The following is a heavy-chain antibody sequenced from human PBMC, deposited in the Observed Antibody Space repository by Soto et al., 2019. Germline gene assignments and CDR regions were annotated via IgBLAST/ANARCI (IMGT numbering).Heavy chain of an antibody. J-gene: IGHJ6*02. Sequence: PGGSLRLSCAASGFPFSNYWMHWVRQAPGKGLVWVSRINGDESDTSYADSVKGRFTISRDNAKNTLSLQMNSLRAEDTAVYYCARKVVSSHYYGMDVWGQGTTVTVSS. V-gene: IGHV3-74*01. CDR3: ARKVVSSHYYGMDV. D-gene: IGHD2-21*01. CDR1: GFPFSNYW. CDR2: INGDESDT.